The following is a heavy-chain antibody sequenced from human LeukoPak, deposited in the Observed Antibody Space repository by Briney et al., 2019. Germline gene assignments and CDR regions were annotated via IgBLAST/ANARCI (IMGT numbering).Heavy chain of an antibody. V-gene: IGHV4-38-2*02. J-gene: IGHJ4*02. D-gene: IGHD2-2*01. CDR1: GYSISSGYY. CDR2: IYHSGST. CDR3: ARDYDIVVVPAARPFDY. Sequence: SETLSLTCTVSGYSISSGYYWGWIRQPPGKGLEWIGSIYHSGSTYYNPSLKSRVTISVDTSKNQFSLKLSSVTAADTAVYYCARDYDIVVVPAARPFDYWGQGTLVTVSS.